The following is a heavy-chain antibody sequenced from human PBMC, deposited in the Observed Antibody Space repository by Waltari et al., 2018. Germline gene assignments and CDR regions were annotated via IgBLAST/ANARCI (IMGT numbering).Heavy chain of an antibody. CDR1: GFGFSSYW. Sequence: EVQLVESGGGLVQSGDSLRLSCADSGFGFSSYWMNWVRQTPGKGLEWVANIKEDGGEKYYVDSVKGRFTISRDNAKNSLYLQMNSLRVEDTAVYFCASVQRRWSMDVWGQGTTVTVSS. J-gene: IGHJ6*02. D-gene: IGHD6-25*01. CDR3: ASVQRRWSMDV. V-gene: IGHV3-7*01. CDR2: IKEDGGEK.